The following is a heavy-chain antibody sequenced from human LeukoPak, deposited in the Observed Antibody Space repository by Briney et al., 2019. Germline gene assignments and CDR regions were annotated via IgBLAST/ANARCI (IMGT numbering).Heavy chain of an antibody. CDR2: TNWNGGST. CDR1: TFTFDDYD. CDR3: ARFTTAYCFDP. D-gene: IGHD3-22*01. J-gene: IGHJ5*02. Sequence: ARSLRLSCAAYTFTFDDYDMSWDSQAPGKGLEWDSGTNWNGGSTGYADSVKGRFTISRDNAKNSLYLQMNSLRAEGTVLYYCARFTTAYCFDPWGQGTRVTVSS. V-gene: IGHV3-20*04.